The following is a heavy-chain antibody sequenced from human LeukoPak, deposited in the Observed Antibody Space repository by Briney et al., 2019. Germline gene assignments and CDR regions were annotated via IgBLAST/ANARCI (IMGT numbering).Heavy chain of an antibody. CDR3: ARDYGDSRWYFDL. J-gene: IGHJ2*01. Sequence: SETLSLTCAVSGYSISSGYYWGWIRQLPGKGLEWIGSIYHSGSTYYNPSLKSRVTISVDTSKNQFSLKLSSVTAADTAVYYCARDYGDSRWYFDLWGRGTLVTVSS. CDR1: GYSISSGYY. CDR2: IYHSGST. D-gene: IGHD4-17*01. V-gene: IGHV4-38-2*02.